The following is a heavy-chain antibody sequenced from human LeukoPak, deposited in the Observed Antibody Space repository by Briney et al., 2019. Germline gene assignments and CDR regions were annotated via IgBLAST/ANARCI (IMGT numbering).Heavy chain of an antibody. Sequence: GGSLRLSCAASGFTFSSYSMNWVRQAPGKGLEWVSSISSSSSYIYYADSVKGRFTDSRDNAKNSLYLQMNSLRAEDTAVYYCARDFIRVVAATNWFDPWGQGTLVTVSS. CDR3: ARDFIRVVAATNWFDP. J-gene: IGHJ5*02. CDR2: ISSSSSYI. V-gene: IGHV3-21*01. D-gene: IGHD2-15*01. CDR1: GFTFSSYS.